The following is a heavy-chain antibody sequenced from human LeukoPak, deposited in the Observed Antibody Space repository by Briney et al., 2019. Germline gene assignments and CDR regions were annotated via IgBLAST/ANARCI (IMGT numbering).Heavy chain of an antibody. CDR1: GFIFSDYY. J-gene: IGHJ4*02. CDR2: TRNKADSHTT. CDR3: ARTRGYSGYDGY. D-gene: IGHD5-12*01. V-gene: IGHV3-72*01. Sequence: TGGSLRLSCAASGFIFSDYYMDWVRQAPGKGLEWVARTRNKADSHTTEYAASVKGRFSISRDDSKSSMYLQMNSLKTEDTAVYYCARTRGYSGYDGYWGQGTLVIVSS.